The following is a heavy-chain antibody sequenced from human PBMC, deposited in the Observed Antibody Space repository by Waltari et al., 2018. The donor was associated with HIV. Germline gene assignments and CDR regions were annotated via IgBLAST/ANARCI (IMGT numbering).Heavy chain of an antibody. V-gene: IGHV4-38-2*02. CDR2: TSQPGSA. CDR3: ARVIRALSGTYSSYYFDF. Sequence: QVHLQESGPGLVTPSATLSLTCYVSGNTFNPPYYWGWILQAPGKGLQWIASTSQPGSAIYHASLKSRVSVSFDTSNDQLSLKLRSVTAADTALYFCARVIRALSGTYSSYYFDFWGQGIMVTVSS. CDR1: GNTFNPPYY. D-gene: IGHD1-26*01. J-gene: IGHJ4*02.